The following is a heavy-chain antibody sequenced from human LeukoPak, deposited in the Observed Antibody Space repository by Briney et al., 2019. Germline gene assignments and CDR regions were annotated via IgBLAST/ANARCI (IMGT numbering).Heavy chain of an antibody. CDR3: ARGLVAAIRTMDY. D-gene: IGHD1-26*01. J-gene: IGHJ4*02. Sequence: GGSLRLSCAASGFTFSTYSMNWVRQAPGKGLEWVSYISSSSSSIYYTDSVKGRFTISRDNAKNSLYLQMNSLRAEDTALYYCARGLVAAIRTMDYWGQGTLVTVSS. CDR2: ISSSSSSI. CDR1: GFTFSTYS. V-gene: IGHV3-48*04.